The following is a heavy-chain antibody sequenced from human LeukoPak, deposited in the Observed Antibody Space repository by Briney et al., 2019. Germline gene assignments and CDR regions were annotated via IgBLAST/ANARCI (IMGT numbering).Heavy chain of an antibody. V-gene: IGHV4-34*01. CDR1: GGSFSGYY. J-gene: IGHJ5*02. CDR3: ARAEKDIVVVPAANNWFDP. CDR2: INRSGST. Sequence: PSETLSLTCAVYGGSFSGYYWSWIRQPPGKGLKWIGEINRSGSTNYNPSLKSRVTISVDTSKNQFSLKLSSVTAADTAVYYCARAEKDIVVVPAANNWFDPWGQGTLVTVSS. D-gene: IGHD2-2*01.